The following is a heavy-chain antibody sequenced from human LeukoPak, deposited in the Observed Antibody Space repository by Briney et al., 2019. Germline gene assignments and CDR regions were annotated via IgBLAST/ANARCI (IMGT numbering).Heavy chain of an antibody. CDR1: GFTVSSNY. Sequence: GGSLRLSCAASGFTVSSNYMSWVRQAPGKGLEWVSVIYSGGSTYYADSVKGRFTISRDNSKNTLYLQMNSLRAEDTAVYYCAKDLVRHYDFWSGYLAYYYYGIDVWGQGTTVTVSS. CDR3: AKDLVRHYDFWSGYLAYYYYGIDV. V-gene: IGHV3-53*01. CDR2: IYSGGST. D-gene: IGHD3-3*01. J-gene: IGHJ6*02.